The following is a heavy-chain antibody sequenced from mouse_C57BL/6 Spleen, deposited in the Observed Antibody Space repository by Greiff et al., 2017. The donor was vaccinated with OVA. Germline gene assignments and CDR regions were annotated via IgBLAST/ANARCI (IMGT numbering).Heavy chain of an antibody. V-gene: IGHV1-55*01. CDR1: GYTFTSYW. J-gene: IGHJ2*01. Sequence: QVQLQQPGAELVKPGASVKMSCKASGYTFTSYWITWVKQRPGQGLEWIGDIYPRDGSTKYNEKFKGKATLTADKSSSTAYMQLNSLTSEDSAVYFCARRTYFDYWGQGTTLTVSS. CDR3: ARRTYFDY. CDR2: IYPRDGST.